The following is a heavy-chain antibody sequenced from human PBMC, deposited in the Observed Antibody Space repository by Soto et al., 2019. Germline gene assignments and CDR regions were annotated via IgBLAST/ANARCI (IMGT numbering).Heavy chain of an antibody. Sequence: SETLSLTCTVSGGSISSSYWSWIRQPPGEQLEWIGYVHSSGSTNYNPSLKSRVTMSLDTSKNQFSLNLSSVTAADTAVYYCARGYCDSSGCSNCFDPWGKGSLVTVCS. CDR1: GGSISSSY. CDR2: VHSSGST. V-gene: IGHV4-59*01. J-gene: IGHJ5*02. CDR3: ARGYCDSSGCSNCFDP. D-gene: IGHD3-22*01.